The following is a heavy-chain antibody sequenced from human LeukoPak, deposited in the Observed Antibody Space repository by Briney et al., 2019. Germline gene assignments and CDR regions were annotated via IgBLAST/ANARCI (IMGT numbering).Heavy chain of an antibody. CDR3: ARRNLLADFDY. J-gene: IGHJ4*02. CDR2: IYYSGST. V-gene: IGHV4-59*01. CDR1: GGSISSYY. D-gene: IGHD1-14*01. Sequence: SETLSLTCTVSGGSISSYYWSWIRQPPGKGLEWIGYIYYSGSTNYNPSLKSRVTISVDTSKNQFSLKLSSVTAADTAVYYCARRNLLADFDYWGQETLVTVSS.